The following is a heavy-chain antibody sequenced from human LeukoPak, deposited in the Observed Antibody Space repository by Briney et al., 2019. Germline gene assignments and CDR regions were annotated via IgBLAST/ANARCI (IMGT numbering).Heavy chain of an antibody. V-gene: IGHV3-66*01. CDR1: GFTVSSHY. J-gene: IGHJ4*02. D-gene: IGHD3-22*01. CDR3: ARTTFYYDSGYYFDY. CDR2: IYSGGST. Sequence: GGSLRLSCAASGFTVSSHYMSWVRQAPGKGLEWVSVIYSGGSTYYADSVKGRFTISRDNSKNTLYLQMNSLRAEDTAVYYCARTTFYYDSGYYFDYWGQGTLVTVSS.